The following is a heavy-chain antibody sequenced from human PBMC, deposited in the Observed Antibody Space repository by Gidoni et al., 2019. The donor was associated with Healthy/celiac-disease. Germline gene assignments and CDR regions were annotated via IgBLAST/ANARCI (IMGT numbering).Heavy chain of an antibody. CDR2: IYYSGRT. Sequence: QLQLQESGPGLVKPSETLSLTCTVSGGSISSSSYYWGWIRQPPGKGLEWIGSIYYSGRTYYNPSLKSRVTISVDTSKNQFSLKLSSVTAADTAVYYCARYSSWRNDYWGQGTLVTVSS. D-gene: IGHD6-13*01. V-gene: IGHV4-39*01. CDR3: ARYSSWRNDY. J-gene: IGHJ4*02. CDR1: GGSISSSSYY.